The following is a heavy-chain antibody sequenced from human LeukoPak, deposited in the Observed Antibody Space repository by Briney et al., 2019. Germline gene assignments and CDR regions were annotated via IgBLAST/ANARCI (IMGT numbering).Heavy chain of an antibody. Sequence: PSETLSLTCTVSGGSISSSSYYWGWIRQPPGKGLEWIGNIYYSGSTYYNPSLKSRVTISVDTSKNQFSLKLSSVTAADTAVYYCARDLTYYYDTSGYFDAFDIWGQGTMVTVSS. CDR3: ARDLTYYYDTSGYFDAFDI. CDR2: IYYSGST. J-gene: IGHJ3*02. CDR1: GGSISSSSYY. V-gene: IGHV4-39*07. D-gene: IGHD3-22*01.